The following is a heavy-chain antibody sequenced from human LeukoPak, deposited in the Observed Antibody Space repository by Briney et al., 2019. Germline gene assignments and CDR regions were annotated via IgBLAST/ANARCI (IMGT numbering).Heavy chain of an antibody. CDR1: GYTFTNNG. J-gene: IGHJ4*02. Sequence: ASVKLSCTASGYTFTNNGISWMRQAPVQGLEWMGWISASTGNTNYAQNFQGRVTMTTVTSTSTASMELRSLRSDDTDVYYCARSGVGYFYDNTGYYPLDYWGQGSLVTVSS. D-gene: IGHD3-22*01. CDR3: ARSGVGYFYDNTGYYPLDY. CDR2: ISASTGNT. V-gene: IGHV1-18*01.